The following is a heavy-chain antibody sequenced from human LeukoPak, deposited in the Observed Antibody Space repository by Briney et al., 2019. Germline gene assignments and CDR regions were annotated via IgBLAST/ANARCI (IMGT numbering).Heavy chain of an antibody. CDR2: IIPIFGTA. J-gene: IGHJ4*02. CDR1: GGTSSSYA. CDR3: VGDLMYSSSSRFDY. V-gene: IGHV1-69*05. Sequence: GASVKVSCKASGGTSSSYAISWVRQAPGQGLEWMGGIIPIFGTANYAQKFQGRVTITTDESTSSAYMELSSLRSEDTAVYYCVGDLMYSSSSRFDYWGQGTLVTVSS. D-gene: IGHD6-6*01.